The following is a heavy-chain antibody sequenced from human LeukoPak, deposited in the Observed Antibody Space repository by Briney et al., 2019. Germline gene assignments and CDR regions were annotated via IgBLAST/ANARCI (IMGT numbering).Heavy chain of an antibody. D-gene: IGHD3-3*01. J-gene: IGHJ4*02. CDR2: FNPNSGGT. CDR3: ARGGGTISGVVDY. CDR1: GYTFTGYS. V-gene: IGHV1-2*02. Sequence: GASVKVSCKASGYTFTGYSIHWVRQAPGQGLEWMGWFNPNSGGTNYAQKFQDRVIMTRDTSINTAYMELSRLRFDDTAVYYCARGGGTISGVVDYWGQGTLVTVSS.